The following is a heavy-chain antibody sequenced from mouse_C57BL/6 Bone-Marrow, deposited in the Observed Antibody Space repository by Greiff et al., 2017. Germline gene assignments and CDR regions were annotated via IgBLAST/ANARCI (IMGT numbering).Heavy chain of an antibody. D-gene: IGHD3-3*01. CDR3: ARGWLPSPSYWYFDV. CDR2: IYPRDGST. J-gene: IGHJ1*03. V-gene: IGHV1-85*01. Sequence: VQLQQSGPELVKPGASVKLSCKASGYTFTSYDINWVKQRPGQGLEWIGWIYPRDGSTKYNEKFKGKATLTVDTSSSTAYMELHSLTSDDSAVYFCARGWLPSPSYWYFDVWGTGTTVTVSS. CDR1: GYTFTSYD.